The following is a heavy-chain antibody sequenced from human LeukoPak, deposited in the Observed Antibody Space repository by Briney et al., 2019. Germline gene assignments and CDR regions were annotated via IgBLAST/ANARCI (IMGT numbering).Heavy chain of an antibody. J-gene: IGHJ2*01. D-gene: IGHD2/OR15-2a*01. V-gene: IGHV4-39*01. CDR1: GGSISSSSYY. CDR2: IYYSGST. CDR3: ARSIQNPYWYFDL. Sequence: PSETLSLTCTVSGGSISSSSYYWGWIRQPPGKGLEWIGSIYYSGSTYYNPSLKSRVTISVDTSKNQFSLKLSSVTAADTAVYYCARSIQNPYWYFDLWGRGTLVTVSS.